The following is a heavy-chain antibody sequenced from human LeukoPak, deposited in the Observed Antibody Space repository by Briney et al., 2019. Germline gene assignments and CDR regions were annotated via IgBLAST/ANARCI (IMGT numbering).Heavy chain of an antibody. CDR3: ARGSGTYLT. J-gene: IGHJ5*02. D-gene: IGHD3-10*01. CDR2: IKQDGSEK. CDR1: GFTFTTYW. V-gene: IGHV3-7*02. Sequence: GGSLRLSCAASGFTFTTYWMTWVRQAPGKGLEWVADIKQDGSEKRYVDSVKGRFTISRDNAKNSLYLQMNSLRAEDTAVYYCARGSGTYLTWGQGTLVTVSS.